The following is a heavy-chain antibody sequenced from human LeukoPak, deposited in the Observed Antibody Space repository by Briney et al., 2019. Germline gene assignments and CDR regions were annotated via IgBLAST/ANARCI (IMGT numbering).Heavy chain of an antibody. CDR2: IKPDGSLI. Sequence: GGSLRLSCAASGFTFSSYWMPWVRQGPGKGLEWVANIKPDGSLIYYVDSVKGRFTISRDNAKNSLYLQMNSLRAEDTAVYYCAKWELYSGFYYIDYWGQGTPGHRLL. D-gene: IGHD1-26*01. CDR3: AKWELYSGFYYIDY. J-gene: IGHJ4*02. V-gene: IGHV3-7*01. CDR1: GFTFSSYW.